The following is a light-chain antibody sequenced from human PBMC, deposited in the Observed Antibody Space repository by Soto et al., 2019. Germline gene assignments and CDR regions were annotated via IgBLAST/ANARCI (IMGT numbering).Light chain of an antibody. CDR2: DTS. V-gene: IGKV3-11*01. CDR1: RSVGNY. Sequence: EIVLTQSPATLSLSPGERATLSCRASRSVGNYLAWYQQKPGQAPRLLIYDTSNRATGIPDRFSGSGSGTDFTLTISSLEPEDFAVYYCQQRSNWPPFTFGGGTKVEIK. J-gene: IGKJ4*01. CDR3: QQRSNWPPFT.